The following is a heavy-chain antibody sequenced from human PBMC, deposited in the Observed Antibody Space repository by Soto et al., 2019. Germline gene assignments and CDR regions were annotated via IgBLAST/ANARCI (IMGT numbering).Heavy chain of an antibody. Sequence: SETLSLTCTVTGGSISSGGYLWSWLRQHPGKGLEWIGYIYNSGSAYYNPSLKSRVTISVDTSKNQFSLKLSSVTAADTAVYYCARDDEDYPGRFDPWGQGTLVTASS. CDR3: ARDDEDYPGRFDP. J-gene: IGHJ5*02. V-gene: IGHV4-31*03. CDR2: IYNSGSA. D-gene: IGHD4-17*01. CDR1: GGSISSGGYL.